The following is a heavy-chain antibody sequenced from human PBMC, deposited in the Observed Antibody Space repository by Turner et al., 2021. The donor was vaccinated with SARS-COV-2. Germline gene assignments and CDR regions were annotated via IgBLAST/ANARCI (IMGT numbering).Heavy chain of an antibody. J-gene: IGHJ6*02. V-gene: IGHV3-7*03. D-gene: IGHD2-15*01. Sequence: EVQLVESGGGLVQPGGSLRLSSAASGFTFSSYWMNWVRQAPGKGLEWVANIKQDGSEKYYVDSVKGRFTISRDNAKNSLYLQMNSLRAEDTAVYYCAREESGSFGAYGMDVWGQGTTVTVSS. CDR1: GFTFSSYW. CDR3: AREESGSFGAYGMDV. CDR2: IKQDGSEK.